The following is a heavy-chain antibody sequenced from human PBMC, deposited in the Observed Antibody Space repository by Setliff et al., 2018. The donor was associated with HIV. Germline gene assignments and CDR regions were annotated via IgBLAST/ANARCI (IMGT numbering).Heavy chain of an antibody. V-gene: IGHV1-3*01. Sequence: GASVKVSCKAFGYTFSTNAIHWVRQAPGQRLEWMGYINAGDDNTRYSEKFQGRVTITRDTSANTAYMELSSLRSEDTAVYYCARSRIAAAGTPHYFDYWGQGTLVTVSS. D-gene: IGHD6-13*01. J-gene: IGHJ4*02. CDR3: ARSRIAAAGTPHYFDY. CDR2: INAGDDNT. CDR1: GYTFSTNA.